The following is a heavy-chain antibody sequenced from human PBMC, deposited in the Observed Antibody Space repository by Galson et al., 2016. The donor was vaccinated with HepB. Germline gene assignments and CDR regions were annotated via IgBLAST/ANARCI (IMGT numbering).Heavy chain of an antibody. V-gene: IGHV4-34*01. D-gene: IGHD6-13*01. CDR1: GGSINGYY. J-gene: IGHJ4*02. CDR2: VSQSGDT. Sequence: SETLSLTCAVHGGSINGYYWSWIRQPPGKGLEWIGEVSQSGDTNSNPSLKSRVTISVDTSKIQFSLKLSSVTAADTAVYYCARSAYSGTWYHFDYWGQGILVTVSS. CDR3: ARSAYSGTWYHFDY.